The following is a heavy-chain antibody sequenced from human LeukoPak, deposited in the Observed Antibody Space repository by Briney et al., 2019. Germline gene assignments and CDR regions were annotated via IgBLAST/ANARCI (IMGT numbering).Heavy chain of an antibody. V-gene: IGHV4-39*07. CDR1: GGSISSSSYY. D-gene: IGHD6-13*01. CDR2: IFYSGST. CDR3: ASDQRTYSSSWYYFDY. Sequence: SETLSPTCTVSGGSISSSSYYWGWIRQPPGKGLEWIGSIFYSGSTYYNPSLKSRFTISVHTSQNQFCLKLSCVTAAETAVYYCASDQRTYSSSWYYFDYWGQGTLVTVSS. J-gene: IGHJ4*02.